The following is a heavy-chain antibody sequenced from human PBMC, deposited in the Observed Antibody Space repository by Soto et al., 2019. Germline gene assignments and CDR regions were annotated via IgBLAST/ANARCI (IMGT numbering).Heavy chain of an antibody. Sequence: GGSLRLSCAASGFTFSSYGMHWVRQAPGKGLEWVAVISSDGRSKYYADSVKGRFTISRYNAKDSLYLQMNSLRAEDTAVYYCARGLVAGSNLDYWGQGTLVTVSS. V-gene: IGHV3-30*03. J-gene: IGHJ4*02. CDR2: ISSDGRSK. CDR3: ARGLVAGSNLDY. CDR1: GFTFSSYG. D-gene: IGHD6-19*01.